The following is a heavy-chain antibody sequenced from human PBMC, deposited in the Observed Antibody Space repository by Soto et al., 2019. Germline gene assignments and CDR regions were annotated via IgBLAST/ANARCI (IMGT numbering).Heavy chain of an antibody. CDR3: ASSPYYDFWSGYYKHVMDV. CDR2: IIPIFGTA. V-gene: IGHV1-69*13. J-gene: IGHJ6*02. D-gene: IGHD3-3*01. CDR1: GGTFSSYA. Sequence: SVKVSCKASGGTFSSYAISWVRQAPGQGLEWMGGIIPIFGTANYAQKFQGRVTITADESTSTAYMELSSLRSEDTAVYYCASSPYYDFWSGYYKHVMDVWGPGTKVTVSS.